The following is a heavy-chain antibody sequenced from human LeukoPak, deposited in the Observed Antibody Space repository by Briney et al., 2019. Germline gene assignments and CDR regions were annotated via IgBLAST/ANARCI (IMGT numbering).Heavy chain of an antibody. CDR2: IDPNSGGT. D-gene: IGHD3-10*01. J-gene: IGHJ3*01. Sequence: ASVKVSCKASGGSFNNYAINWVRQSPGQGLEWMGWIDPNSGGTKYAQKFQGRVTMTRDTSISTAYMELSSLRSDDTAVYYCARVRIAFRFVINDAFDLWGQGTMVTVSS. CDR3: ARVRIAFRFVINDAFDL. V-gene: IGHV1-2*02. CDR1: GGSFNNYA.